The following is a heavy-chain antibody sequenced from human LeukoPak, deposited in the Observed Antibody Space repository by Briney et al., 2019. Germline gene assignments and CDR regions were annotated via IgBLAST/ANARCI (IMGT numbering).Heavy chain of an antibody. CDR3: ARSLPYGTTWYGRSDF. CDR1: GFNFNNYW. Sequence: TGGSLRLSCAASGFNFNNYWMSWLRQAPGKGLEWVANIKDDGSEEYYVDSVKGRFTIVRDNAMNSLYLQMNSLRAEDTAIYYCARSLPYGTTWYGRSDFWGQGTLVTVSS. CDR2: IKDDGSEE. V-gene: IGHV3-7*03. J-gene: IGHJ4*02. D-gene: IGHD6-13*01.